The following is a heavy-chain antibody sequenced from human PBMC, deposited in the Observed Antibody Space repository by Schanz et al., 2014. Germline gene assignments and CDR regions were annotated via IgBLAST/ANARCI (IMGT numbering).Heavy chain of an antibody. Sequence: QVQLVQSGAEVKKPGASVKVSCKASGYTFTSDSMHWVRQAPGQGLEWMGWISAYTNNTNYAQKVQGRVTMTTDTSTTTAYMELSGLRSDDTAVYYCARGGGPEDVFDIWGQGTILTVSS. CDR3: ARGGGPEDVFDI. V-gene: IGHV1-18*04. J-gene: IGHJ3*02. CDR2: ISAYTNNT. CDR1: GYTFTSDS. D-gene: IGHD5-12*01.